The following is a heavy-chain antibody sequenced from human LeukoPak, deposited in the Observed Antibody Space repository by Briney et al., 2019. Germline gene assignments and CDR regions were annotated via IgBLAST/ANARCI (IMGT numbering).Heavy chain of an antibody. D-gene: IGHD3-22*01. V-gene: IGHV3-30*03. CDR2: IAYDGSSK. CDR1: GFTFNTYG. J-gene: IGHJ3*02. Sequence: PGGSLRLSCAASGFTFNTYGMHWVRQAPGKGLEWVAAIAYDGSSKYYADSVKGRFTISGDNSKTTLYLEMNSLRPEDSAVYYCAREPEQSDNSGYFDAFDIWGPGTMVIVSS. CDR3: AREPEQSDNSGYFDAFDI.